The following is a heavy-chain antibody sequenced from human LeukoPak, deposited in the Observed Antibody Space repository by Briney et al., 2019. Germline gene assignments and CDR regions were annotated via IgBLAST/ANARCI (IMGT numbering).Heavy chain of an antibody. J-gene: IGHJ6*02. D-gene: IGHD3-22*01. CDR3: ARDGSTMIVVVTTEGYGMDV. Sequence: GGSPRLSCAASGFTFSSYAMHWVRQAPGKGLEWVAVISYDGSNKYYADSVKGRFTISRDNSKNTLYLQMNSLRAEDTAVYYCARDGSTMIVVVTTEGYGMDVWGQGTTVTVSS. V-gene: IGHV3-30-3*01. CDR1: GFTFSSYA. CDR2: ISYDGSNK.